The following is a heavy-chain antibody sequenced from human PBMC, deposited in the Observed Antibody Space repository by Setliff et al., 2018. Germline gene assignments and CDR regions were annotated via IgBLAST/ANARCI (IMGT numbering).Heavy chain of an antibody. CDR2: TWSDGNNK. J-gene: IGHJ4*02. D-gene: IGHD6-19*01. V-gene: IGHV3-33*01. Sequence: GESLRLSCAASGFTFNSHAMHWVRQAPGKGLEWVAMTWSDGNNKYYAASVKGRFTVSRDNSKNTVSLQMNSLRPEDTAIYYCVTDPPGSGWAFDCWGQGTLVTVSS. CDR3: VTDPPGSGWAFDC. CDR1: GFTFNSHA.